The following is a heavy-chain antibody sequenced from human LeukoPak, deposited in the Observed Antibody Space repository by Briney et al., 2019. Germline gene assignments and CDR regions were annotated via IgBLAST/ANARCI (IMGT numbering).Heavy chain of an antibody. V-gene: IGHV4-39*07. J-gene: IGHJ3*02. Sequence: SETLSLTCTVSGGSISSSSYYWGWIRQPPGKGLEWIGYIYHSGSTYYNPSLKSRVTISVDRSKNQFSLKLSSVTAADTAVYYCARGYCSGGSCYSGGGFDIWGQGTMVTVSS. D-gene: IGHD2-15*01. CDR3: ARGYCSGGSCYSGGGFDI. CDR2: IYHSGST. CDR1: GGSISSSSYY.